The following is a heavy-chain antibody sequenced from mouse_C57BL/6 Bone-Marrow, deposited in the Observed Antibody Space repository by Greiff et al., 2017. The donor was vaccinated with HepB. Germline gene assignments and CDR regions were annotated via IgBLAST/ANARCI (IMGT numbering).Heavy chain of an antibody. V-gene: IGHV1-50*01. Sequence: QVQLQQPGAELVKPGASVKLSCKASGYTFTSYWMQWVKQRPGQGLEWIGEIDPSDSYTNYNQKFKGKATLTVDTSSSTAYMQLSSLTSGDSAVYYCARYGGPGLDYWGQGTTLTVSS. CDR2: IDPSDSYT. CDR1: GYTFTSYW. D-gene: IGHD1-1*01. J-gene: IGHJ2*01. CDR3: ARYGGPGLDY.